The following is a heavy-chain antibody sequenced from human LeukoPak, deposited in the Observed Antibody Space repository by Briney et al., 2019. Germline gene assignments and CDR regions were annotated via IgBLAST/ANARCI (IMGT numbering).Heavy chain of an antibody. J-gene: IGHJ4*02. CDR1: GYSFTSYW. V-gene: IGHV5-51*01. Sequence: GESLKISCKGSGYSFTSYWIGWVRQMPGKGLEWMGIIYPGDSDTRYSPSFQGQVTISADKSIGTAYLQWSSLKASDTAMYYCARGRCSSTSCTPDFDYWGQGTLVTVSS. CDR3: ARGRCSSTSCTPDFDY. CDR2: IYPGDSDT. D-gene: IGHD2-2*01.